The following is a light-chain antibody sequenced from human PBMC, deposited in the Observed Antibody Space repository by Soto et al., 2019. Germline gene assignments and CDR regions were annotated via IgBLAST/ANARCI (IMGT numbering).Light chain of an antibody. J-gene: IGLJ1*01. V-gene: IGLV2-14*01. CDR1: SSDVGGYDY. Sequence: QSVLTQPASVSGSPGQTITISCTGTSSDVGGYDYVSWHQQHPGKAPKLMIYDVSKRPSGVSNRFSGSKSGNTASLAISGLRAEDEADYYCSSKRGSTGVFGTGTKVTVL. CDR3: SSKRGSTGV. CDR2: DVS.